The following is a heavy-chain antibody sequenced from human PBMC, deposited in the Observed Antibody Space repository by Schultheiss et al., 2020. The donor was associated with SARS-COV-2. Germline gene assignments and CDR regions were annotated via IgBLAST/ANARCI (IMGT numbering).Heavy chain of an antibody. V-gene: IGHV4-59*01. Sequence: SETLSLTCTVSGGSISSYYWSWIRQPPGKGLEWIGYIYYSGSTNYNPSLKSRVTISVDTSKNQFSLKLSSVTAADTAVYYCAKDRDYGFLDYWGQGTLVTVSS. CDR1: GGSISSYY. CDR2: IYYSGST. J-gene: IGHJ4*02. D-gene: IGHD4-17*01. CDR3: AKDRDYGFLDY.